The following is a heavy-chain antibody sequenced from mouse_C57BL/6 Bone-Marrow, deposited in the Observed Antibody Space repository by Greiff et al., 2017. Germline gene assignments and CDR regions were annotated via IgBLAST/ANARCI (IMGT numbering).Heavy chain of an antibody. CDR3: ARHSYYYAMDY. J-gene: IGHJ4*01. CDR1: EYDFPSHD. CDR2: INSDGGST. V-gene: IGHV5-2*01. Sequence: EVKLMESGGGLVQPGESLKLSCESNEYDFPSHDMSWVRTTPEKMLVLVAAINSDGGSTYYPDTMESRFIIPRDNTKKTLYLQMSSLRSEDTAWYYCARHSYYYAMDYWGQGTSVTVSS.